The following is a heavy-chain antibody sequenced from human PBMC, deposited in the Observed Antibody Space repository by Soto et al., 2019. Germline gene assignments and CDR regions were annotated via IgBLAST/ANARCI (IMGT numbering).Heavy chain of an antibody. V-gene: IGHV1-46*01. CDR1: GYTFTSYY. J-gene: IGHJ6*02. CDR2: INPSGGST. D-gene: IGHD2-2*01. Sequence: ASVKVSCKASGYTFTSYYMHWVRQAPGQGLEWMGIINPSGGSTSYAQKFQGRVTMTRDTSTSTVYMELRSLRSEDTAVYYCARVVVVPAAPVSYYYGMDVWGQGTTVTVSS. CDR3: ARVVVVPAAPVSYYYGMDV.